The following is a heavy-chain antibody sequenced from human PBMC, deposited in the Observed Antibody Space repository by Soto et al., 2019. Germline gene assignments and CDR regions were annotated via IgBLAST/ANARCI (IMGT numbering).Heavy chain of an antibody. CDR3: ERRRLARNGFDP. Sequence: QVQLQESGPGLVKPSQTLSLTCTVSGGSISSGGYYWSWIRQHPGKGLEWIGYIYYSGSTYYNPSLTSRVTISVETSKNQFSLKLSSVTAADTAVYYCERRRLARNGFDPWGQGTLVTVSS. V-gene: IGHV4-31*03. CDR2: IYYSGST. D-gene: IGHD6-19*01. J-gene: IGHJ5*02. CDR1: GGSISSGGYY.